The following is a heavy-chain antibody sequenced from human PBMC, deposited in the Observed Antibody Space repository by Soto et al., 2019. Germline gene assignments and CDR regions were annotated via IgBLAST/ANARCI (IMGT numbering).Heavy chain of an antibody. CDR1: GGSISSSSYY. V-gene: IGHV4-39*01. Sequence: PSETLSLTCTVSGGSISSSSYYWGWIRQPPGKGLEWIGSIYYSGSTYYNPSLKSRVTISVDTSKNQFSLKLSSVTAADTAVYYCARHLLGAAAGCGSRRDNCFDPWGQGTLVTVSP. CDR2: IYYSGST. D-gene: IGHD6-13*01. CDR3: ARHLLGAAAGCGSRRDNCFDP. J-gene: IGHJ5*02.